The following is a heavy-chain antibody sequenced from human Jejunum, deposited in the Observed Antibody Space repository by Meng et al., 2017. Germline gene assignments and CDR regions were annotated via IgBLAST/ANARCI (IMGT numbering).Heavy chain of an antibody. D-gene: IGHD1-26*01. CDR1: GFPFDDYG. J-gene: IGHJ4*02. V-gene: IGHV3-20*03. Sequence: GESLKISLGACGFPFDDYGMNWVRQVSGKGLEWVSGINWNGISTTYADSVKGRFTISRDNAKNSVYLQMNSLRSEDTALYFFARDGVVGPTASFDFWGQGTLVTVSS. CDR3: ARDGVVGPTASFDF. CDR2: INWNGIST.